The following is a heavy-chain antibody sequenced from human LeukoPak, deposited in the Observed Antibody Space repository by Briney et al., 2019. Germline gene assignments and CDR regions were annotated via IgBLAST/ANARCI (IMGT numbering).Heavy chain of an antibody. CDR2: IYYSGST. V-gene: IGHV4-59*12. Sequence: SQTLSLTCTVSGGSISSYYWSWIRQPPGKGLEWIGYIYYSGSTNYNPSLKSRVTISVDTSKNQFSLKLSSVTAADTAVYYCARKNVLRYFDWLLKSRTNHNWFDPWGQGTLVTVSS. CDR1: GGSISSYY. D-gene: IGHD3-9*01. J-gene: IGHJ5*02. CDR3: ARKNVLRYFDWLLKSRTNHNWFDP.